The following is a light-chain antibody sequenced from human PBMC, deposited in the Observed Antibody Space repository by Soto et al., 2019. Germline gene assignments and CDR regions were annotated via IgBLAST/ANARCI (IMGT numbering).Light chain of an antibody. J-gene: IGLJ2*01. V-gene: IGLV4-69*01. CDR3: QTGGTGIHHVV. CDR2: LNSDGSH. CDR1: SGHSNYA. Sequence: QLVLTQSPSASASLGASVKLTCTLSSGHSNYAIAWHQQQPEKGPRYLMKLNSDGSHSKGYGIPDRFSGSSSGAERYLTISSLQSEDEADYYCQTGGTGIHHVVFAGGTKVTVL.